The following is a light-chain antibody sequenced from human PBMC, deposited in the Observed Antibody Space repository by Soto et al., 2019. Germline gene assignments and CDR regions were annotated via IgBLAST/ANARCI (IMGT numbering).Light chain of an antibody. CDR1: QTLSTY. CDR2: GAS. CDR3: QQTGSTPWT. Sequence: EIKMTQSPSSLSSSVGDRVTISCRASQTLSTYLNWYQQKPGQAPQLLIYGASMLQSGVPSRFTGSGSGTDFTLTISSLEPDDLATYHCQQTGSTPWTFGQGTKVEI. J-gene: IGKJ1*01. V-gene: IGKV1-39*01.